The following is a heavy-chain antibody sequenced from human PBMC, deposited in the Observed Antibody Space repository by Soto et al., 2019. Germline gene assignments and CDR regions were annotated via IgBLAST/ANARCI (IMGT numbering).Heavy chain of an antibody. CDR3: ARERIDGVRGSVVGYFDY. V-gene: IGHV3-21*01. D-gene: IGHD3-10*01. J-gene: IGHJ4*02. Sequence: EVQLVESGGGLVKPGGSLRLSCAASGFTFSSYSMNWVRQAPGKGLEWVSSISSSSSYIYYADSVKGRFTISRDNAKNSLYLQMNSLRAEDTAVYYCARERIDGVRGSVVGYFDYWGQGTLVTVSS. CDR2: ISSSSSYI. CDR1: GFTFSSYS.